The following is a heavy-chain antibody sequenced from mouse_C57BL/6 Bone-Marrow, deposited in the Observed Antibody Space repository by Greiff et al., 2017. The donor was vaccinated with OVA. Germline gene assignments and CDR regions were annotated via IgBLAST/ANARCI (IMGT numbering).Heavy chain of an antibody. V-gene: IGHV1-63*01. CDR1: GYTFTNYW. J-gene: IGHJ4*01. D-gene: IGHD1-1*02. CDR2: IYPGGGYT. CDR3: ARKGDYGYAMVF. Sequence: QVQLQQSGAELVRPGTSVKMSCKASGYTFTNYWIGWAKQRPGHGLEWIGDIYPGGGYTNYNEKFKGKATLTADKSSSTAYMQYSSLTSEDSAIYYCARKGDYGYAMVFGGQGTSVTVSS.